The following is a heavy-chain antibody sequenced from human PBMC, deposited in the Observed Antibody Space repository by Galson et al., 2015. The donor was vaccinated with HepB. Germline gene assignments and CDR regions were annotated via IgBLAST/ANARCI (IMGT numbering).Heavy chain of an antibody. J-gene: IGHJ3*02. CDR2: IYYSGST. CDR1: GGSISSYY. V-gene: IGHV4-59*01. Sequence: ETLSLTCTVSGGSISSYYWSWIRQPPGKGLEWIGYIYYSGSTNYNPSLKSRVTISVDTSKNQFSLKLSSVTAADTAVYYCARGWVPAANPAFDIWGQGTMVTVSS. CDR3: ARGWVPAANPAFDI. D-gene: IGHD2-2*01.